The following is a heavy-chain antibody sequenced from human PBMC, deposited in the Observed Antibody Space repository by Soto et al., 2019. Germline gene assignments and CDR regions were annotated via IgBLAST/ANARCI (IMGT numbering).Heavy chain of an antibody. CDR2: IHYRGDT. CDR1: GASISTNHHN. D-gene: IGHD3-9*01. J-gene: IGHJ5*02. V-gene: IGHV4-39*01. CDR3: ARLPTGYPNSFDP. Sequence: QVQLQGSGPGLVRPSETLSLTCTVSGASISTNHHNWAWVRQPPGKGLEWMGNIHYRGDTSFNPSLGSRLSMSVDTSTSQFSLKLTSVTAAYTAVYYCARLPTGYPNSFDPWGQGTLVTVSS.